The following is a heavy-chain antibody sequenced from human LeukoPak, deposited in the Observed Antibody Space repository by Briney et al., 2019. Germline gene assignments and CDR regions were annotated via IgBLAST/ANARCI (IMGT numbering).Heavy chain of an antibody. CDR3: AKDLTQKTYEGSPGLDV. D-gene: IGHD3-22*01. CDR2: IRHDGSNK. Sequence: GGSLGLSCAASGFTFSSYGMHWVRQAPGKGLEWVAFIRHDGSNKFHADSVKGRFTISRDNSKNTVYLQMNSLRAEDTAVYYCAKDLTQKTYEGSPGLDVWGKGTTVTVSS. CDR1: GFTFSSYG. J-gene: IGHJ6*04. V-gene: IGHV3-30*02.